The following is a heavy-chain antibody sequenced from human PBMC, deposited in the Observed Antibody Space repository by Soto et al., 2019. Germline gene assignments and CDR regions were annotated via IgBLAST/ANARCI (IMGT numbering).Heavy chain of an antibody. J-gene: IGHJ4*02. CDR2: INDSGGNT. V-gene: IGHV3-23*01. CDR3: AKAARPTTLYNFDF. CDR1: GFTFSTFG. Sequence: QLLESVGGLVQPGGSLRLSCAASGFTFSTFGMNWVRQAPGKGLEWVSLINDSGGNTFYADSVKGRFTISRDNSKDTLYLQMNCLRVEDTAVYYCAKAARPTTLYNFDFWGQGTLVTVSS. D-gene: IGHD1-7*01.